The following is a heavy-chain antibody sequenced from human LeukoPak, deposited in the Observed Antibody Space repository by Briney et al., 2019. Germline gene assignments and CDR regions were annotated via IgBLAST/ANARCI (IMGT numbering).Heavy chain of an antibody. J-gene: IGHJ5*02. V-gene: IGHV4-39*07. CDR1: GGSIRSRSYY. CDR3: ARLSPNALSGTTSWFDP. D-gene: IGHD1-26*01. Sequence: PSETLSLTCTVSGGSIRSRSYYWGWIRQSPGKGLEWIGSIFHSGNSYYNPTLKSRVTISIDTSKNLFSLKLNSVTAADTAVYYCARLSPNALSGTTSWFDPWGQGTLITVSS. CDR2: IFHSGNS.